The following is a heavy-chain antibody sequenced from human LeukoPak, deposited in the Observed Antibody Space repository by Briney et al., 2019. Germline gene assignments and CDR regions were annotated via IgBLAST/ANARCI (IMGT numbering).Heavy chain of an antibody. CDR1: GFSFSTYW. D-gene: IGHD5-24*01. CDR3: ATDLHRDGVNWPYFDH. V-gene: IGHV3-7*01. Sequence: GGSLRLSCVASGFSFSTYWMSWVRQAPGKGLEWVANIKQDGSEKYYVDSVKGRFTISRDNAKNSVYLQMNRLTVEDTAVYYCATDLHRDGVNWPYFDHWGQGTLVTVSS. CDR2: IKQDGSEK. J-gene: IGHJ4*02.